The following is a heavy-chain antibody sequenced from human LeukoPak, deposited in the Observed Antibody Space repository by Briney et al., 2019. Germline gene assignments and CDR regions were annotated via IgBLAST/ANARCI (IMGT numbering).Heavy chain of an antibody. J-gene: IGHJ4*02. CDR1: GFTFSNYG. CDR2: TLYDETNK. Sequence: GGSLRLSCGASGFTFSNYGMHWVRQAPGKGLEWVAVTLYDETNKYYADSVKGRFTISRDDSKNTVYLQMYSLRTEDTAVYYCAKGLAAGGPLDHWGQGTLVTVSS. V-gene: IGHV3-30*18. D-gene: IGHD6-13*01. CDR3: AKGLAAGGPLDH.